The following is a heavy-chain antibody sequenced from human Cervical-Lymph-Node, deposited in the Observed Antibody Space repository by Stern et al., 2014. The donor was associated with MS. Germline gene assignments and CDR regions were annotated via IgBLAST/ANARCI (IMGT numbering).Heavy chain of an antibody. CDR2: ISPGLDSV. D-gene: IGHD6-19*01. CDR1: GGIFISST. V-gene: IGHV1-69*01. Sequence: VQLVESGAELKKPGSSVQVSCTTSGGIFISSTITWVRQVPGQGLEWMGDISPGLDSVDYAQEFQGRFTLTADDSTNTVYMELTSLQSGDTAMYYWARDGFDSGSALAFWGQGTLVTVSS. J-gene: IGHJ4*02. CDR3: ARDGFDSGSALAF.